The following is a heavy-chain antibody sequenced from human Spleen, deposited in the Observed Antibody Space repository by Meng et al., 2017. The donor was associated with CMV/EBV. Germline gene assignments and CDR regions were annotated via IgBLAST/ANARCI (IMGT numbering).Heavy chain of an antibody. V-gene: IGHV1-2*02. CDR2: INPNSGGA. D-gene: IGHD1-26*01. CDR3: ARPSGLSGSYSTYYFDY. J-gene: IGHJ4*02. Sequence: ASVKVSCKASGYTFTGYYMHWVRQAPGQGLDWMGWINPNSGGANYAQKFQGRVTLTRDTSISTAYMEVSSLRSDDTAVYYCARPSGLSGSYSTYYFDYWGQGTLVTVSS. CDR1: GYTFTGYY.